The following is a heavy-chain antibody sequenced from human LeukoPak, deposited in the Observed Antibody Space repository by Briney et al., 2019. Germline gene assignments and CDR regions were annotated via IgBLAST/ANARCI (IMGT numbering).Heavy chain of an antibody. CDR1: GFTFKKYE. Sequence: GGSLRLSCAASGFTFKKYEMTWVRQAPGKGLGWGAGIRSSSDSTYYSDSVKGRFTISRDNAENKVYLLMNILRAEDTAEYYCALIRSKLLWRIDYWGQGTLVTVSS. CDR3: ALIRSKLLWRIDY. CDR2: IRSSSDST. D-gene: IGHD3-10*01. J-gene: IGHJ4*02. V-gene: IGHV3-23*01.